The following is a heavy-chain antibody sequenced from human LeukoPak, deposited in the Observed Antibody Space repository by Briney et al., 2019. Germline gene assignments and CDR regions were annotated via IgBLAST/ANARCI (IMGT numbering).Heavy chain of an antibody. D-gene: IGHD3-10*01. Sequence: GGSLRLSCAASGFTFSSYGMHWVRQAPGKGLEWVAVISYDGSNKYYADSVKGRFTISRDNSKFTLYLQMNSLRAEDTAVYYCAKQHAATGGYFDYWGQGTLVTVSS. CDR3: AKQHAATGGYFDY. J-gene: IGHJ4*02. V-gene: IGHV3-30*18. CDR2: ISYDGSNK. CDR1: GFTFSSYG.